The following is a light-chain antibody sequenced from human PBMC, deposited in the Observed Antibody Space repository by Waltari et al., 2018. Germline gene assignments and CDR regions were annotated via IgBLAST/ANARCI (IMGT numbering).Light chain of an antibody. CDR3: QKYDRLPAA. Sequence: IVVTPSPAPPSLSPGATGPHPRRASSSASRFLSWYQQKPGQAPRLLIYGASNRATGIPDRFSGSGSGTDFSLTISRLEAEDVAVYYCQKYDRLPAAFGQGTKVEIK. V-gene: IGKV3-20*01. CDR1: SSASRF. J-gene: IGKJ1*01. CDR2: GAS.